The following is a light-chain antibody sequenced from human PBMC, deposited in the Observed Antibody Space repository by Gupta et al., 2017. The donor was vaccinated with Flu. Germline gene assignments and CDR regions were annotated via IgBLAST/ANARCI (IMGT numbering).Light chain of an antibody. CDR1: QSVSTN. Sequence: PPTLSVSPGERATLAGRASQSVSTNLAWYQQKPGQAPRLLISGASSRATGIPARLSGSGSGTEFSLTISSLQSEDFAVYWCQQYNFWPGTFGQGTKVEVK. V-gene: IGKV3-15*01. CDR3: QQYNFWPGT. CDR2: GAS. J-gene: IGKJ1*01.